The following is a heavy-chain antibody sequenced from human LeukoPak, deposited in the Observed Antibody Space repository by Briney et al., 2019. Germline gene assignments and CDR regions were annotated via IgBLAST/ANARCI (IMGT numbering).Heavy chain of an antibody. CDR3: ARGTSSTPHYDILTGPRGWFDP. Sequence: SVKVSCKASGGTFNSYTISWVRQAPGQGLEWMGRIIPILGIANYAQKFQGRVTITADKSTSTAYMELSSLRSEDTAVYYCARGTSSTPHYDILTGPRGWFDPWGQGTLVTVSS. D-gene: IGHD3-9*01. CDR1: GGTFNSYT. J-gene: IGHJ5*02. CDR2: IIPILGIA. V-gene: IGHV1-69*02.